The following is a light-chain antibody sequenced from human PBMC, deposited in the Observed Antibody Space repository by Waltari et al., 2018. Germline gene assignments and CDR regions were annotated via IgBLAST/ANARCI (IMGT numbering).Light chain of an antibody. CDR2: AAS. CDR3: QQYYSTPRT. V-gene: IGKV1-NL1*01. Sequence: DIQMTQSPSSLSASVGDRVTITCRASQGISNSLAWYQQKPGKAPKLLLYAASRLESGVPSRFSGSGSGADYTLIISSLQPEDFATYYCQQYYSTPRTFGQGTKVEIK. CDR1: QGISNS. J-gene: IGKJ1*01.